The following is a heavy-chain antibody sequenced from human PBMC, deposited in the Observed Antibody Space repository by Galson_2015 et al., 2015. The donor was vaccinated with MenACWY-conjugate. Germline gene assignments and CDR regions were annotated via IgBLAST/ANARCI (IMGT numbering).Heavy chain of an antibody. CDR2: ISVRGDDT. J-gene: IGHJ6*02. CDR3: AKGGFYYFYGMDV. V-gene: IGHV3-23*01. Sequence: SLRLSCAVSGFTFRNYAMSWVRQAPGKGLEWVSAISVRGDDTFYADSVKGRFTVSRDNSKNTLYLQMSTLRSEDTALYYCAKGGFYYFYGMDVWGQGTTVTVSS. CDR1: GFTFRNYA.